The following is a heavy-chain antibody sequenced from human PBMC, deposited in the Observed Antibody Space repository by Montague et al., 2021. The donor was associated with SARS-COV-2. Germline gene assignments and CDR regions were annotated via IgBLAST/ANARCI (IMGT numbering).Heavy chain of an antibody. V-gene: IGHV4-34*01. J-gene: IGHJ6*02. Sequence: SETLSLTCAVYGGSFSGYYWSWIRQPPGKGLEWIGEINHSGSTNYNPSLKSRVTISVDTSEDQFSQKLSSVTAADTAVYYCARGSGCRCCSCYSAWDPYCYYGMDVWGQGTTVAVSS. D-gene: IGHD2-15*01. CDR2: INHSGST. CDR1: GGSFSGYY. CDR3: ARGSGCRCCSCYSAWDPYCYYGMDV.